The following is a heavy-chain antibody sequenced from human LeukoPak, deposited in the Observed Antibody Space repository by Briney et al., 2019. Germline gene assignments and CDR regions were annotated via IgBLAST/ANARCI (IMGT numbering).Heavy chain of an antibody. D-gene: IGHD7-27*01. J-gene: IGHJ4*02. V-gene: IGHV3-23*01. CDR1: GFTFSSCA. Sequence: GGSLRLSCAASGFTFSSCAMSWVRQAPGKGLEWVSAISGSGGSTYYADSVKGQFTISRDNSKNTLYMQMNSLRAEDTAVYYCAKATKNWGSGNYFDYWGQGTLVTVSS. CDR2: ISGSGGST. CDR3: AKATKNWGSGNYFDY.